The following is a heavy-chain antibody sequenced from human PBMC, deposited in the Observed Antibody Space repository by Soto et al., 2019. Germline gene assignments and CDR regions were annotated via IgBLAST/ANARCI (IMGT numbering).Heavy chain of an antibody. V-gene: IGHV4-39*01. D-gene: IGHD1-26*01. Sequence: SETLSLTCTVSGGSISDISYYWGWIRQPPGKGLDWIGSFYYTGNTNYSPSLKSRVTISIDTSKNQFSLNLSSVIAADTAVYYLDRCDSALSRFDSCGQRILVTVSS. CDR2: FYYTGNT. CDR1: GGSISDISYY. J-gene: IGHJ5*01. CDR3: DRCDSALSRFDS.